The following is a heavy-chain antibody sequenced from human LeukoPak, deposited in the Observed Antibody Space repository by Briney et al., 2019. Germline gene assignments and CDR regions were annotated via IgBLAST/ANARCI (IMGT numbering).Heavy chain of an antibody. V-gene: IGHV3-30*04. CDR1: GFTFSSYA. Sequence: GGSLRLSCAASGFTFSSYAMHWVRQAPGKGLEWVAVISYDGSNKYYADSLKGRFTISRDNSKNTLYLQMNSLRAEDTAVYYCARASDGTEDYWGQGTLVTVSS. CDR3: ARASDGTEDY. CDR2: ISYDGSNK. J-gene: IGHJ4*02. D-gene: IGHD5-18*01.